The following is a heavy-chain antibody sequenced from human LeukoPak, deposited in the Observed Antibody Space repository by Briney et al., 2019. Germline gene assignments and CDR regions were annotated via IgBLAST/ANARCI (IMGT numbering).Heavy chain of an antibody. V-gene: IGHV1-18*04. Sequence: GASVKVSCKASGYTFTSYGISWVRQAPGQGLEWMGWISAYNGNTNYAQKLQGRVTKTTDTSTSTAYMELRSLRSDDTAVYYCARDWSFGSGSYNNWFDPWGQGTLVTVSS. D-gene: IGHD3-10*01. J-gene: IGHJ5*02. CDR2: ISAYNGNT. CDR1: GYTFTSYG. CDR3: ARDWSFGSGSYNNWFDP.